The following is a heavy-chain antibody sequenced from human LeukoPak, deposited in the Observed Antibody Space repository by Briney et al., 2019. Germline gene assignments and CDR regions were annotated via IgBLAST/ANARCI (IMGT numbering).Heavy chain of an antibody. CDR3: ARGPILFRYYYMDV. J-gene: IGHJ6*03. Sequence: PSETLSLTCTVSGGSISSGGYYRSWIRQHPGKGLEWIAYIYYSGSTYYNPSLKSRVTISVDTSKNQFSLKLSSVTAADTAVYYCARGPILFRYYYMDVWGKGTTVTVSS. CDR1: GGSISSGGYY. D-gene: IGHD2/OR15-2a*01. V-gene: IGHV4-31*03. CDR2: IYYSGST.